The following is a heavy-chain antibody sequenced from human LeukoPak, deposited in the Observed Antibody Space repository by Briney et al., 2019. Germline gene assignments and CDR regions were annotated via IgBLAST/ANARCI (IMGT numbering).Heavy chain of an antibody. Sequence: GTSVKVSCKASGFTFTSSAVQWVRQARGQRLEWIGWIVVGSGNTNYAQKFQERVTITRDMSTSTAYMELSSLRSEDTAVYYCAADSLVGPYYFDYWGQGTLVTVSS. CDR1: GFTFTSSA. V-gene: IGHV1-58*01. D-gene: IGHD1-26*01. CDR3: AADSLVGPYYFDY. J-gene: IGHJ4*02. CDR2: IVVGSGNT.